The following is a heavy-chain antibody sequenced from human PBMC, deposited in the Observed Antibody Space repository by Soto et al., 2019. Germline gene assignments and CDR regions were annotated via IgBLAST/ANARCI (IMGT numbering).Heavy chain of an antibody. CDR1: GGSLSNYG. D-gene: IGHD3-22*01. CDR3: ARGDATKIVVTTYYAMDV. J-gene: IGHJ6*02. CDR2: IIPVFGTP. V-gene: IGHV1-69*12. Sequence: QVQLVQSGAEVKKPGSSVKVSCKASGGSLSNYGISWVRQVPGQGLEWMGAIIPVFGTPNYAQKFQDRVTITADESTTTVYMEVRSLTSEDTAVYYCARGDATKIVVTTYYAMDVWGPGTTVTVSS.